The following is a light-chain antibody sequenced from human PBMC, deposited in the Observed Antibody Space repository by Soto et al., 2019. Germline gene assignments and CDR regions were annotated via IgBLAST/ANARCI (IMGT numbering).Light chain of an antibody. V-gene: IGKV3-20*01. CDR3: QQYGSSRWT. J-gene: IGKJ1*01. Sequence: EIVLTQSPGTLSLSPGERATLSCRASQSVSGSYLAWYQQRPGQAPRPLIYGASSRATGIPDRFSGSGSGTDFTLTITRLEPEDFAVYYCQQYGSSRWTFGRGTKVEIK. CDR1: QSVSGSY. CDR2: GAS.